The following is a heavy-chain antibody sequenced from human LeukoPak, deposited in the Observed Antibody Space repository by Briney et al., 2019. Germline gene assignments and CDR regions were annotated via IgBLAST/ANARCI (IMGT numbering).Heavy chain of an antibody. CDR1: GGSISSYY. CDR3: AREGPYPTARDAFDI. Sequence: PSETLSLTCTVSGGSISSYYWSWIRQPPGKGLEWIGYIYHSGSTYYNPSLKSRVTISVDRSKNQFSLKLSSVTAADTVVYYCAREGPYPTARDAFDIWGQGTMVTVSS. J-gene: IGHJ3*02. CDR2: IYHSGST. V-gene: IGHV4-59*12.